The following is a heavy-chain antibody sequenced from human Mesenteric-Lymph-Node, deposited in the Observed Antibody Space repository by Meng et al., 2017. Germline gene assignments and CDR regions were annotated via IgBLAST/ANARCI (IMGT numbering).Heavy chain of an antibody. CDR3: ASTENHF. V-gene: IGHV6-1*01. CDR2: TYYRSKWYN. Sequence: QVQLQQSGPGLVKPSQTLSLTCAISGDRFSSKSAAWSWIRQSPSRGLEWLGRTYYRSKWYNDYAVSVKSRISINPDTSKNQFSLRLNSVTPEDTAVYYCASTENHFWGQGTLVTVSS. CDR1: GDRFSSKSAA. J-gene: IGHJ4*02. D-gene: IGHD1-26*01.